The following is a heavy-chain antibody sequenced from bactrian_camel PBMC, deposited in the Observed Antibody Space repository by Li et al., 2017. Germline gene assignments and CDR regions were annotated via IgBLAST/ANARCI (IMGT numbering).Heavy chain of an antibody. CDR3: AAVANKDPRTAITILNVHRTPSSGAF. CDR1: GLTYSSYC. Sequence: DVQLVESGGGSVQAGGSLRLSCAASGLTYSSYCMSWFRQAPGKEREGVAGVSSTGSTYYADSVKGRFTISQDPSRKMLYLQMSNLKPEDTAIYHCAAVANKDPRTAITILNVHRTPSSGAFWGQGTQVTVS. CDR2: VSSTGST. D-gene: IGHD1*01. V-gene: IGHV3S67*01. J-gene: IGHJ4*01.